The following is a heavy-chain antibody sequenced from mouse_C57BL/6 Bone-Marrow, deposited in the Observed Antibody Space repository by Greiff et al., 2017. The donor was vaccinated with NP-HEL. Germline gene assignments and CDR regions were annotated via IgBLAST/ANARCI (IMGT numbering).Heavy chain of an antibody. D-gene: IGHD2-1*01. J-gene: IGHJ3*01. CDR2: IYPRSGNT. CDR3: ATLSRNYRFAY. V-gene: IGHV1-81*01. Sequence: QVQLQQSGAELARPGASVKLSCKASGYTFTSYGISWVKQRTGQGLEWIGEIYPRSGNTYYNEKFKGKATLTADKSSSTAYMELRSLTSEDSAVYFCATLSRNYRFAYWGQGTLVTVSA. CDR1: GYTFTSYG.